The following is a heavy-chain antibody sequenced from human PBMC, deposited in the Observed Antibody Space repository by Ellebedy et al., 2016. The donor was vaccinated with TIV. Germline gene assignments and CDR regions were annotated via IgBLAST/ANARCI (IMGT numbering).Heavy chain of an antibody. J-gene: IGHJ3*02. V-gene: IGHV3-48*04. CDR2: ISSSSDTI. CDR3: ARDSDAFDI. CDR1: GFTFSSFS. Sequence: GESLKISCAASGFTFSSFSMNWVRQAPGKGLESISYISSSSDTIYYADSLKGRFTVSRDNARKSLYLQMDSLRPEDTAMYYCARDSDAFDIWGQGTMVTVSS.